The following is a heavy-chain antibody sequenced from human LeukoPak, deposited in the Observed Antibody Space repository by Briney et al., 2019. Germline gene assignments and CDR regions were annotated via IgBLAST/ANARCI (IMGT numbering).Heavy chain of an antibody. Sequence: ASVKVSCKASGYTFTSYGISWVRQAPGQGLEWMGWMSAYNGNTNYAQKLQGRVTMTTDTSTSTAYMELRSLRSDNTAVYYCARESSHYYDSSGPLGLDPWGQGTLVTVSS. CDR1: GYTFTSYG. CDR3: ARESSHYYDSSGPLGLDP. V-gene: IGHV1-18*01. CDR2: MSAYNGNT. J-gene: IGHJ5*02. D-gene: IGHD3-22*01.